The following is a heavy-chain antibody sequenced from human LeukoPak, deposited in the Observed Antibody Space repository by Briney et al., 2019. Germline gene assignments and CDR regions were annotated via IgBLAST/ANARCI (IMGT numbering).Heavy chain of an antibody. CDR1: GYTFTSYG. Sequence: GASVKVSCKASGYTFTSYGISWVRQAPGQGLEWMGWISAYNGNTNYAQKLQGRVTMTTDTSTSTAYMELRSLRSDDTAVYYCARDGPSGAYQSDYYYYGMDVWGQGTTVTVSS. J-gene: IGHJ6*02. D-gene: IGHD2-15*01. V-gene: IGHV1-18*01. CDR2: ISAYNGNT. CDR3: ARDGPSGAYQSDYYYYGMDV.